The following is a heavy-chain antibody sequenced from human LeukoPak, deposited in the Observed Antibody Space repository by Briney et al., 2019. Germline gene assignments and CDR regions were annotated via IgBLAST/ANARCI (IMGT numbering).Heavy chain of an antibody. CDR2: IYYSGST. CDR3: ARDDNDDSYMDV. D-gene: IGHD1-1*01. J-gene: IGHJ6*03. CDR1: GGSISSYY. Sequence: SETLSLTCTVPGGSISSYYWSWIRQPPGKGLEWIGYIYYSGSTNYNPSLKSRVTISIDTSKNQFSLKLSSVTAADTAVYYCARDDNDDSYMDVWGKGTTVTVSS. V-gene: IGHV4-59*01.